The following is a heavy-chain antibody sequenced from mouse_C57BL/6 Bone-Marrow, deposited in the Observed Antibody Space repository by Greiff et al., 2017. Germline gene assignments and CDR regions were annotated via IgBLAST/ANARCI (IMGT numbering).Heavy chain of an antibody. D-gene: IGHD1-1*01. CDR1: GYTFTDYE. J-gene: IGHJ4*01. V-gene: IGHV1-15*01. Sequence: QVQLQQSGAELVRPGASVTLSCKASGYTFTDYEMHWVKQTPVHGLEWIGAIDPETGGTAYNQKFKGKAILTADKSSSTAYMELRSLTSEDSAVYYCTGITTVVATPYAMDYWGQGTSVTVSS. CDR3: TGITTVVATPYAMDY. CDR2: IDPETGGT.